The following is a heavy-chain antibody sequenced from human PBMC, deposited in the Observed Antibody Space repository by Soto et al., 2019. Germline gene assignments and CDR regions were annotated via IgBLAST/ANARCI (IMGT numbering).Heavy chain of an antibody. J-gene: IGHJ4*02. Sequence: SETLSLTCSVSGRSITSYYWSWVRQPPGKGLEWIGYIYDNGITSQNPSLKSRVTMSADTSQNQFSLKLTSVTGADTAVYYCARTYDSDGYANEFDSWGQGILVTVSS. CDR2: IYDNGIT. V-gene: IGHV4-59*12. CDR1: GRSITSYY. D-gene: IGHD3-22*01. CDR3: ARTYDSDGYANEFDS.